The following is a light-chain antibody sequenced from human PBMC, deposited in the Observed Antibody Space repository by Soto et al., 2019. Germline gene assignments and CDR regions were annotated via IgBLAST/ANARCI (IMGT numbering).Light chain of an antibody. Sequence: EIVLTQSPGTLSLSPGERATLSCRASQSVSSSYLVWYQQKPGQAPRLLIYGTSSRATGIPDRFSGSGSGTDFTLTISRLEPEDFAVYYCQQYGNSPYTFGQGTKLEYQT. CDR3: QQYGNSPYT. V-gene: IGKV3-20*01. CDR1: QSVSSSY. J-gene: IGKJ2*01. CDR2: GTS.